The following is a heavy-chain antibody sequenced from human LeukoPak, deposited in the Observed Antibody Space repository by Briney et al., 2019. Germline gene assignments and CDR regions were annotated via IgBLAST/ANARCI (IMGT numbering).Heavy chain of an antibody. D-gene: IGHD5-18*01. CDR2: IYHSGST. CDR1: GYSISSGYY. Sequence: SETLSLTCTVSGYSISSGYYWGWIRQPPGKGLEWIGSIYHSGSTYYNPSLKSRVTISVDTSKNQFSLKLSSVTAADTAVYYCARGEYNYGGHNWFDPWGQGILVTVSS. J-gene: IGHJ5*02. CDR3: ARGEYNYGGHNWFDP. V-gene: IGHV4-38-2*02.